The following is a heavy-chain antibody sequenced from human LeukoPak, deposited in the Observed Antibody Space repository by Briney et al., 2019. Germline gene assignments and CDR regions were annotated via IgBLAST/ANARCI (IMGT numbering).Heavy chain of an antibody. D-gene: IGHD6-19*01. Sequence: SETLSLTCTVSGGSISSYYWSWIRQPPGKGLEWIGYIYYSGSTNYNPSLKSRVTISVDTSKNQFSLKLSSVTAADTAVYYCARKSVAVRDAFDIWGQGTMVTVSS. CDR1: GGSISSYY. V-gene: IGHV4-59*01. CDR3: ARKSVAVRDAFDI. CDR2: IYYSGST. J-gene: IGHJ3*02.